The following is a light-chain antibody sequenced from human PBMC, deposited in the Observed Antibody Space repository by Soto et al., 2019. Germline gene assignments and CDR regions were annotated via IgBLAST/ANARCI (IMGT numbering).Light chain of an antibody. V-gene: IGKV3-11*01. Sequence: EIVLTQSPATLSLSPGERATLSCRASQSLSTSLVWYQQKPGQAPRLLIDGASNRATGIPARFSGSGSGTDFTLTISSLEPEDFAVYFCQQRSSWPLTFGGGTKVESK. CDR2: GAS. J-gene: IGKJ4*02. CDR1: QSLSTS. CDR3: QQRSSWPLT.